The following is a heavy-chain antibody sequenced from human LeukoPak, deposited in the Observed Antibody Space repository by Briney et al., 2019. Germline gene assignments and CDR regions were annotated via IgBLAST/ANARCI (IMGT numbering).Heavy chain of an antibody. V-gene: IGHV4-38-2*01. CDR3: ARQDVLRFLEYDY. CDR2: IYHSGST. Sequence: SETLSLTCAVSGYSISSGYYWGWIRQPPGKGLEWIGSIYHSGSTYYNPSPKSRVTISVDTSKNQFSLKLSSVTAADTAVYYCARQDVLRFLEYDYWGQGTLVTVSS. CDR1: GYSISSGYY. D-gene: IGHD3-3*01. J-gene: IGHJ4*02.